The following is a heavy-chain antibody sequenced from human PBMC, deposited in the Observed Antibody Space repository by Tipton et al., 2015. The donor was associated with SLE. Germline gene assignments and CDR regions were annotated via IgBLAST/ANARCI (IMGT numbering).Heavy chain of an antibody. V-gene: IGHV4-31*02. D-gene: IGHD1-1*01. CDR2: IHHSGST. J-gene: IGHJ5*02. CDR3: ARGASPPATAGTVWFDP. CDR1: GDSISSGVYY. Sequence: LRLSCTVSGDSISSGVYYWSWIRQRPGKGLEWFGYIHHSGSTYYSPSLKSRVTISVDTSKNQFSLKLSSVKAADTAVYYCARGASPPATAGTVWFDPWGQGSLVTVSS.